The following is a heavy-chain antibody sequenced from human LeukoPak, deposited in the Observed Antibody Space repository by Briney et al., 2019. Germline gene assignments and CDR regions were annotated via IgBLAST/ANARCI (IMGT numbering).Heavy chain of an antibody. Sequence: GGSLRLSCAASGFIFSDYYMNWIRQAPGKGLEWVSYISSSGTTIYYADSVKGRFTVSRDNAKKSLYLQMNSLRVEDTAVYYCTKRPRIAAAGTGDFFDYWGQGTLVTVSS. D-gene: IGHD6-13*01. V-gene: IGHV3-11*01. J-gene: IGHJ4*02. CDR1: GFIFSDYY. CDR2: ISSSGTTI. CDR3: TKRPRIAAAGTGDFFDY.